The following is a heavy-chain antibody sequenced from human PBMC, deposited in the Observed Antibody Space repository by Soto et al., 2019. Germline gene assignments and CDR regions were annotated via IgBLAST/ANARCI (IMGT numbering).Heavy chain of an antibody. CDR3: AGRRDGSGSLDY. CDR2: IYHSGTT. D-gene: IGHD3-10*01. V-gene: IGHV4-4*02. J-gene: IGHJ4*02. Sequence: QVQLQESGPGLVKPSGTLSLTCAVSGGSISSSNWWNWVRQPPGKGLEWIGEIYHSGTTNYNPSRKSRVTISVDKSKNQFSVKLSSVTAADTAFYYCAGRRDGSGSLDYWGQGTLVTVSS. CDR1: GGSISSSNW.